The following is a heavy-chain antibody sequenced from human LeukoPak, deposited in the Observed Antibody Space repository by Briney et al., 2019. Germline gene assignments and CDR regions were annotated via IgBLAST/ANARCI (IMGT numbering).Heavy chain of an antibody. CDR1: GFTFSSYG. CDR3: AREHYPDGMDV. CDR2: IWYDGSNK. V-gene: IGHV3-33*01. D-gene: IGHD1-26*01. J-gene: IGHJ6*02. Sequence: GGSLRLSCAASGFTFSSYGMHWVRQAPGKGLEWVAVIWYDGSNKYYADSVKGRFTISRDNSKNTLYLQMNSLRAEDTAVYYYAREHYPDGMDVWGQGTTVTVSS.